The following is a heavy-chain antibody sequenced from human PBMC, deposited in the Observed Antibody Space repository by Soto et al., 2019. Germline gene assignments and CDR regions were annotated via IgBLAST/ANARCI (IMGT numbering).Heavy chain of an antibody. CDR3: ARERTYYYDSSGYRPFDY. D-gene: IGHD3-22*01. V-gene: IGHV6-1*01. CDR2: TYYRSKWYN. J-gene: IGHJ4*02. CDR1: GDSVSSNSAA. Sequence: SQTLSLTCAISGDSVSSNSAAWNWIRQSPSRGLEWLGRTYYRSKWYNDYAVSVKSRITINPDTSKNQFSPQLNSVTPEDTAVYYCARERTYYYDSSGYRPFDYWGQGTLVTVSS.